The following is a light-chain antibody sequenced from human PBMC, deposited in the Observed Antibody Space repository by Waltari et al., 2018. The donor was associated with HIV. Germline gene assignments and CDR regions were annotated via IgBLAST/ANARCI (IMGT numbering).Light chain of an antibody. CDR3: QQYNNFPAT. CDR1: QSISAW. CDR2: KAS. Sequence: DLQMTQSPSTLSASVGDRVIITCRASQSISAWLAWYQQIPGKAPKLLIYKASNLQSGVPSRFSGSGSGTEFTLTISSLQPDDFATYYCQQYNNFPATFGPGTKVDIK. J-gene: IGKJ3*01. V-gene: IGKV1-5*03.